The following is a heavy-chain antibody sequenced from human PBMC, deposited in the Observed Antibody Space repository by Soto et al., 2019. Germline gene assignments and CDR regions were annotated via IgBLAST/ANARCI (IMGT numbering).Heavy chain of an antibody. CDR3: VKGPDNWDDSNWFDP. Sequence: QVQVMESGGGVVQPGRSLRISCAASGFTLSNSGIHWVRQAPGKGLEWVAAVCFHGSGEYYADSVKGRFTISSDSPKNIVYLQMNSLRTDDTAVYHCVKGPDNWDDSNWFDPWGQGILVTVSS. V-gene: IGHV3-30*18. CDR1: GFTLSNSG. D-gene: IGHD3-16*01. J-gene: IGHJ5*02. CDR2: VCFHGSGE.